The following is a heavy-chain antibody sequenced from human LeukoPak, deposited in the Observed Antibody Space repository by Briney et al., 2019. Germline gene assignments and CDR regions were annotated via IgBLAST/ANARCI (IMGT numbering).Heavy chain of an antibody. J-gene: IGHJ3*02. CDR2: IYNSVTT. CDR1: GGSIRGYY. Sequence: SETLSLTCTVSGGSIRGYYWSWIRQPPGKRLEWIAYIYNSVTTNYNPSLKSRLTISVDTSENQISLKLNSVTAADMAVYYCAGVRSDFWSGYTGAFDIWGQGTMVTVSS. D-gene: IGHD3-3*01. V-gene: IGHV4-59*01. CDR3: AGVRSDFWSGYTGAFDI.